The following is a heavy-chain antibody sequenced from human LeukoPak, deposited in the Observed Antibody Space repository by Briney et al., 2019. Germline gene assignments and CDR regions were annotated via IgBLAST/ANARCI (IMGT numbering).Heavy chain of an antibody. V-gene: IGHV3-23*01. Sequence: GGSLRLSCAASGFTFSSYAMSWVRQAPGKGLERVSAISGSGGSTYYADSVKGRFTISRDNSKNTLYLQMNSLRAEDTAVYYCAALRFLEWPLDYWGQGTLVTVSS. J-gene: IGHJ4*02. CDR3: AALRFLEWPLDY. CDR1: GFTFSSYA. D-gene: IGHD3-3*01. CDR2: ISGSGGST.